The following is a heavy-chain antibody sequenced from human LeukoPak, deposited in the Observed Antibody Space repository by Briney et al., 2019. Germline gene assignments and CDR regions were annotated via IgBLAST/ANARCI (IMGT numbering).Heavy chain of an antibody. Sequence: SETLSLTCTVSGGSISSSSYYWSWTRHPPGKGLEGIGYIYYSESTNYNPSLKSRVPITVDTSKNQFSLKLSSVTAADTAVYYCARGMLARATISPFEYWGQGTLVTVSS. CDR1: GGSISSSSYY. D-gene: IGHD1-26*01. CDR3: ARGMLARATISPFEY. V-gene: IGHV4-61*01. J-gene: IGHJ4*02. CDR2: IYYSEST.